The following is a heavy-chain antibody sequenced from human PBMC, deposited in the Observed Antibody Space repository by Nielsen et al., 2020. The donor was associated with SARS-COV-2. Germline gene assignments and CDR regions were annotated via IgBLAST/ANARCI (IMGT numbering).Heavy chain of an antibody. Sequence: GGSLRLSCAASGFTFSSYAMHWVRQAPGKGLEWVAVISYDGSNKYYADSVKGRFTISRDNSKNTLYLQMNSLRAEDTAVYYCARYSGAYWGQGTLVTVSS. D-gene: IGHD2-21*01. CDR3: ARYSGAY. CDR2: ISYDGSNK. J-gene: IGHJ4*02. V-gene: IGHV3-30-3*01. CDR1: GFTFSSYA.